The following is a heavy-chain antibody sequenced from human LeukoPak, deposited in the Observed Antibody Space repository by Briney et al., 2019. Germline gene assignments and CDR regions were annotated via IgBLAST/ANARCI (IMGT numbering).Heavy chain of an antibody. D-gene: IGHD6-13*01. V-gene: IGHV1-69*01. CDR3: AYENTGYSSSWYPGY. Sequence: GSSVKVSCKASGGTFSSYAISWVRQAPGQGLEWMGGIIPIFGTANYAQKFQGRVTITADESTSTAYMELSSLRSEDTAVYYCAYENTGYSSSWYPGYWGQGTLVTVSS. CDR2: IIPIFGTA. CDR1: GGTFSSYA. J-gene: IGHJ4*02.